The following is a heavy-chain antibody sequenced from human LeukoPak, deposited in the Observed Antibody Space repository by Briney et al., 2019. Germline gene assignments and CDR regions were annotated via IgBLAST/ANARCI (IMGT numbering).Heavy chain of an antibody. D-gene: IGHD3-9*01. V-gene: IGHV3-48*04. CDR1: GFTFSSYS. J-gene: IGHJ4*02. Sequence: GGSLRLSCAASGFTFSSYSMNWVRQAPGRGLEWVSYISSSSSTIYYADSVKGRFTISRDNAKKSLYLQMNRLRAEDTAVYFCARADTSDILTGYSDYWGQGTLVTVSS. CDR2: ISSSSSTI. CDR3: ARADTSDILTGYSDY.